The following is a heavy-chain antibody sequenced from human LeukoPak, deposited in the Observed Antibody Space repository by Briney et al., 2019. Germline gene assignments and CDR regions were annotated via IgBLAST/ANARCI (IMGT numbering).Heavy chain of an antibody. CDR3: ARGRSRFTIFGVALNWLDS. CDR1: GGSFSNYD. D-gene: IGHD3-3*01. CDR2: IHHSGRT. Sequence: PSETLSLTCAVYGGSFSNYDWTWIRQPPGKGLEWIGEIHHSGRTNYNPSLKSRITISADTSKKQFSLRLSSVTAADTAVYYCARGRSRFTIFGVALNWLDSWGQGNLVTVSS. J-gene: IGHJ5*01. V-gene: IGHV4-34*01.